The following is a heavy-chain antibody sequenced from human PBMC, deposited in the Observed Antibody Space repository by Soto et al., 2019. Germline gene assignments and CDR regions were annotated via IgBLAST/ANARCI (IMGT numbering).Heavy chain of an antibody. J-gene: IGHJ5*02. CDR2: IYYSGTT. CDR1: GYSISSSNW. V-gene: IGHV4-28*01. CDR3: ARSPLYYGSGSYFPGP. D-gene: IGHD3-10*01. Sequence: SETLSLTCAVSGYSISSSNWWGWIRQPPGKGLEWIGYIYYSGTTYYNPSLKSRVTMSVDTSKNQFSLKLTSVTAVDTAVYYCARSPLYYGSGSYFPGPWGQGTLVTVSS.